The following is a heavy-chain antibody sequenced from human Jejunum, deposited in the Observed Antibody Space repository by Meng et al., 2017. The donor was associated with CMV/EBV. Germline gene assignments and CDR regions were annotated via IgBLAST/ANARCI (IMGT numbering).Heavy chain of an antibody. V-gene: IGHV3-7*04. CDR2: KKKDGSDK. D-gene: IGHD6-13*01. J-gene: IGHJ4*02. Sequence: DVYGVESCGALVEAGGSMRLSCSACGFNFNCVWLPWVRQAAGKGLEWVADKKKDGSDKYYGDSVQGRFSIFRDNAKKSVYLKMNNLRAEDTAVYYCARDRSSTCGLDYWGQGTLVTVSS. CDR3: ARDRSSTCGLDY. CDR1: GFNFNCVW.